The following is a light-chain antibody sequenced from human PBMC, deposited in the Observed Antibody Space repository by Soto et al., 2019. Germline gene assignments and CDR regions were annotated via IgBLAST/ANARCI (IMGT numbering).Light chain of an antibody. V-gene: IGKV1D-16*01. CDR1: QRISSW. J-gene: IGKJ4*01. Sequence: DIQMTQSPSSLSASLGDRVTITCRASQRISSWLARYQQKPDKAPKSLIYAASILQSAVRSRFSGSGCVTDFTLTISSLQPDDFVTDYCEQYNSYPHITFGRGTKVEIK. CDR2: AAS. CDR3: EQYNSYPHIT.